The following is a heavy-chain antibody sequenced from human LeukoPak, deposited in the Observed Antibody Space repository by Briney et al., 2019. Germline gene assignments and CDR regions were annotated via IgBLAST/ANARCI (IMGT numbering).Heavy chain of an antibody. Sequence: SETLSLTCTVSGGSISSYYWSWIRQPPGKGLEWIGYIYYSGSTNYNPSLKSRVTISVDTSKNQFSLKLSSVTAADTAVYYCARAVPGRGYFDYWGQGTLVTVSS. CDR1: GGSISSYY. CDR3: ARAVPGRGYFDY. V-gene: IGHV4-59*01. CDR2: IYYSGST. J-gene: IGHJ4*02.